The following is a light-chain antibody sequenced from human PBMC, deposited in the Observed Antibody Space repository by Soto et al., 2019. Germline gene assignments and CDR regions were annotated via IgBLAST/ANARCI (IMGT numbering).Light chain of an antibody. CDR1: QSLEYSDGNTF. CDR2: QVS. J-gene: IGKJ1*01. Sequence: DVVLTQSPLSLPVTLGQPASMSCRSSQSLEYSDGNTFLNWFHQRPGQSPRRLIYQVSNRDSGVPDRFTGSGSGTDFTLRISRVEAEDVCLYFCMQGTHWPWTFGQGTMVEI. CDR3: MQGTHWPWT. V-gene: IGKV2-30*01.